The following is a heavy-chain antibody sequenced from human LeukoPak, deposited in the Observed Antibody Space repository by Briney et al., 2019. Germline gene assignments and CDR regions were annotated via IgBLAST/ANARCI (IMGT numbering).Heavy chain of an antibody. CDR1: GYTFTSND. V-gene: IGHV1-8*01. CDR2: MNPNSGNT. J-gene: IGHJ6*03. D-gene: IGHD6-6*01. Sequence: ASVKVSCKASGYTFTSNDINWVRQATGQGLEWMGWMNPNSGNTGYAQKFQGRVTMTRNTSISTAYMELSSLRSEDTAVYYCPRGDSSSDVNYYYYYMDVWGKGTTVTVSS. CDR3: PRGDSSSDVNYYYYYMDV.